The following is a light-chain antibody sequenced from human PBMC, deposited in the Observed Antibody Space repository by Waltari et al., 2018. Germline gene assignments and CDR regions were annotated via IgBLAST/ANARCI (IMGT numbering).Light chain of an antibody. Sequence: QSALTQPASVSGSPGQSITISCTGASSDVGSYHLLSCSHQHPGKAPKLLIYDVTQRPSGVSDRFSGSKSGNTASLTISGLQAEDEADYHCSSYAGSNTVVVFGGGTKVTVL. V-gene: IGLV2-23*02. J-gene: IGLJ2*01. CDR3: SSYAGSNTVVV. CDR2: DVT. CDR1: SSDVGSYHL.